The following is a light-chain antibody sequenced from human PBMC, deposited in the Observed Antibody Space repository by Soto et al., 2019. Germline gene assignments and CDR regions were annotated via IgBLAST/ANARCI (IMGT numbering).Light chain of an antibody. CDR1: QSISSW. J-gene: IGKJ1*01. CDR2: KAS. V-gene: IGKV1-5*03. CDR3: QQYNTYWT. Sequence: DIQMTQSPSTLSASVGDRVTITCRASQSISSWLAWYKQKPGKAPKLLIYKASSLESGVPSSFSGSASGTEFTLTISSMKPDDFATYYCQQYNTYWTFGRGTKVDIK.